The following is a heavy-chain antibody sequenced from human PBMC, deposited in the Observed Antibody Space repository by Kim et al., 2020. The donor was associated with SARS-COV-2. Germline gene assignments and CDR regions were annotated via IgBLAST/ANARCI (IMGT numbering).Heavy chain of an antibody. CDR3: ARSPGLLVLSSYYFDY. V-gene: IGHV4-59*10. Sequence: SLKSRVTMSVDTSKNQFSLKLSSVTAADTAVYYCARSPGLLVLSSYYFDYWGQGTLVTVSS. D-gene: IGHD2-8*02. J-gene: IGHJ4*02.